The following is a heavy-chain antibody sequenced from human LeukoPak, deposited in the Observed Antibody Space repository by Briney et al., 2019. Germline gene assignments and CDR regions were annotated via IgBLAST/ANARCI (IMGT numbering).Heavy chain of an antibody. CDR1: GFTFSSYS. D-gene: IGHD5-18*01. V-gene: IGHV3-48*04. J-gene: IGHJ4*02. CDR2: IASGSGRSI. CDR3: ATYQGCNYGPFDY. Sequence: PGGSLRLSCAASGFTFSSYSMNWVRQAPGKGLEWVSYIASGSGRSIFYADSVKGRFSISRDNAKNSLYLQMNSLRAEDTAVYYCATYQGCNYGPFDYWGQGTLVTVSS.